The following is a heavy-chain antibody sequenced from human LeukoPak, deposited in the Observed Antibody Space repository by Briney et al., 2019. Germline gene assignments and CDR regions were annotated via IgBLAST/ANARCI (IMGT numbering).Heavy chain of an antibody. J-gene: IGHJ4*02. D-gene: IGHD5-12*01. CDR2: ISPGGPT. V-gene: IGHV3-23*01. Sequence: GGSLRLSCAASGFTFSTSWMTWVRQAPGKGLEWVSGISPGGPTYYADSVKGRFSISRDDSKNTFYLQMINLRAEDTAVYYCAKDGAWLRFDDWGQGILVTVSS. CDR1: GFTFSTSW. CDR3: AKDGAWLRFDD.